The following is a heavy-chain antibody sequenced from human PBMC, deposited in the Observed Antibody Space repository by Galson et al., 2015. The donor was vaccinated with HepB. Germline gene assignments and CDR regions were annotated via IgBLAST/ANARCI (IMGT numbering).Heavy chain of an antibody. D-gene: IGHD6-13*01. CDR2: IIPIFGTA. CDR3: ASAAADDPYYFDY. V-gene: IGHV1-69*13. CDR1: GGTFSSYA. Sequence: SVKVSCKASGGTFSSYAISWVRQAPGQGLEWMGGIIPIFGTANYAQKFQGRVTITADESTSTAYMELSSLRSEDTAVYYCASAAADDPYYFDYWGQGTLVTVSS. J-gene: IGHJ4*02.